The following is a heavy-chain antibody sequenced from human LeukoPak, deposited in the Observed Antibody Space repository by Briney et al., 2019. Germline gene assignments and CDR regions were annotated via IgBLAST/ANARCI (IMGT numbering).Heavy chain of an antibody. Sequence: GGSLRLSCAASGFTFSGSAMHWVRQASGKGLEWVGRIRSKANSYATAYAASVKGRFTISRDDSKNTAYLQMNSLKTEDTAVYYCTYSGSYYSDYFDYWGQGTLVTVSS. CDR3: TYSGSYYSDYFDY. V-gene: IGHV3-73*01. CDR1: GFTFSGSA. CDR2: IRSKANSYAT. D-gene: IGHD1-26*01. J-gene: IGHJ4*02.